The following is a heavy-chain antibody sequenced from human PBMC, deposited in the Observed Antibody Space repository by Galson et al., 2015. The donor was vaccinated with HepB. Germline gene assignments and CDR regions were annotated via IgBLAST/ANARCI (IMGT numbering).Heavy chain of an antibody. D-gene: IGHD4-17*01. J-gene: IGHJ2*01. CDR3: AGRFTVTTGGAYWYFDL. CDR2: ISSSSSTI. Sequence: LRLSCAASGFTFSSYSMNWVRQAPGKGLEWVSYISSSSSTIYYADSVKGRFTISRDNAKNSLYLQMNSLRAEDTAVYYCAGRFTVTTGGAYWYFDLWGRGTLVTVSS. V-gene: IGHV3-48*01. CDR1: GFTFSSYS.